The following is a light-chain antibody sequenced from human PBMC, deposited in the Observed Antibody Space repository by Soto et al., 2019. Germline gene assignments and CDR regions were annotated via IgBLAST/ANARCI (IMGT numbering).Light chain of an antibody. CDR1: QSVSSF. J-gene: IGKJ4*01. V-gene: IGKV3-11*01. CDR2: DAS. CDR3: LQRYTWPPT. Sequence: EIVLTQSPATLSLSLGERATLSCRASQSVSSFLAWYQQRPGQAPRLLIFDASKRATGIPARFSGSGSGPDFTLTISCLEPEDFAVEYCLQRYTWPPTFGVGTKVEIK.